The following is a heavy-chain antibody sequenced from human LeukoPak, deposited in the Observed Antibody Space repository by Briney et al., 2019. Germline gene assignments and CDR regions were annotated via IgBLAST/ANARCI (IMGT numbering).Heavy chain of an antibody. J-gene: IGHJ6*03. Sequence: GGSLRLSCAASGFTFDDYGMSWVRHAPGKGLEWVSGINWNGGSTGYADSVKGRFTISRDNAKNSLYLQMNSLRAEDTALYYCARDGDYYDNYYMDVWGKGTTVTVSS. CDR3: ARDGDYYDNYYMDV. D-gene: IGHD3-22*01. CDR2: INWNGGST. CDR1: GFTFDDYG. V-gene: IGHV3-20*04.